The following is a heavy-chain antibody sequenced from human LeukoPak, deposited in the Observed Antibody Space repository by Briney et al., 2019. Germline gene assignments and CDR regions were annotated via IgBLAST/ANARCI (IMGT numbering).Heavy chain of an antibody. J-gene: IGHJ5*02. CDR2: IIPIFGTA. CDR3: ARLYSSSWSSWFDP. D-gene: IGHD6-13*01. V-gene: IGHV1-69*01. Sequence: SVKVSCKASGGTFSSYAISWVRQAPGQGLEWMGGIIPIFGTANYAQKFQGRVTITADESTSTAYMDQSSLRSEDTAVYYCARLYSSSWSSWFDPWGQGTLVTVSS. CDR1: GGTFSSYA.